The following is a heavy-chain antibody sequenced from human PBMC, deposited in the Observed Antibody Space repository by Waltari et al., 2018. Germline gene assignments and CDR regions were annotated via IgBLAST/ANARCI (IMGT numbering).Heavy chain of an antibody. D-gene: IGHD3-22*01. CDR1: GFTFSRYS. Sequence: EVQLVESGGGLVKPGGSLRLSCAASGFTFSRYSMNWCRQAPGKGLGWVSSISSSSSYIYYADSVKGRFTISRDNAKNSLYLQMNSLRAEDTAVYYCARTRGITMIVVVGFDYWGQGTLVTVSS. CDR2: ISSSSSYI. V-gene: IGHV3-21*01. CDR3: ARTRGITMIVVVGFDY. J-gene: IGHJ4*02.